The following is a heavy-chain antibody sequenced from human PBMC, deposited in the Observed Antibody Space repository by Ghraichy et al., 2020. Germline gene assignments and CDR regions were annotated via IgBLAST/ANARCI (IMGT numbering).Heavy chain of an antibody. CDR1: GDSISNSNYY. CDR2: IYYSGTP. J-gene: IGHJ5*02. D-gene: IGHD4-11*01. V-gene: IGHV4-39*01. Sequence: SQTLSLTCTVSGDSISNSNYYLGWIRQPPGQGLEWIGSIYYSGTPYYNSSLKRRVTISVDTSKNQFSLRLNSVTAADTAMYYCARQHRDYTNSLTWFDPWGQGTLVTVSS. CDR3: ARQHRDYTNSLTWFDP.